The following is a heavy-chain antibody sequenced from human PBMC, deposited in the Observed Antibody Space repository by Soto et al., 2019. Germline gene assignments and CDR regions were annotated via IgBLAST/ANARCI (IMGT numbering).Heavy chain of an antibody. Sequence: TLSLTCTVSGGSISSGGYYWSWIRQHPGRGLEWIGYIYYSGSTYYNPSLKSRVTISVDTSKNQFSLKLSSVTAADAAVYYFERDSGIAVAGGQYYYYGMDVWGKGTTVTVS. J-gene: IGHJ6*04. CDR1: GGSISSGGYY. V-gene: IGHV4-31*03. CDR2: IYYSGST. D-gene: IGHD6-19*01. CDR3: ERDSGIAVAGGQYYYYGMDV.